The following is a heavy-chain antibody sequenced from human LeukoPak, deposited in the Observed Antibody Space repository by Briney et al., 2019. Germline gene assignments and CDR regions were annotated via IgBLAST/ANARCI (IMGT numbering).Heavy chain of an antibody. CDR3: ASDKLGTDAFDI. D-gene: IGHD7-27*01. Sequence: ARGSLRLSCAASGFTFSSYGMHWVRQAPGKGLEWVAVIWYDGTNKYYADSVKGRFSISRDNSKNTLYLQMNSLRAEDTAVYYCASDKLGTDAFDIWGQGTVVTVSS. J-gene: IGHJ3*02. CDR1: GFTFSSYG. V-gene: IGHV3-33*01. CDR2: IWYDGTNK.